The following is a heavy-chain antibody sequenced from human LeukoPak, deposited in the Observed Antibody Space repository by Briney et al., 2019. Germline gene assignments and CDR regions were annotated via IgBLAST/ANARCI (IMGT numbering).Heavy chain of an antibody. CDR3: AKLTYSSSSGYYFDY. CDR2: ISGGGGST. J-gene: IGHJ4*02. D-gene: IGHD6-6*01. Sequence: PGGSLRLSCAASGFTFSSYAMSWVRQAPGKGLEWVATISGGGGSTYYADSVKRRFTISTDNSRNTLSLQMNSLRAEDTAVYYCAKLTYSSSSGYYFDYWGQGTLVTVSS. CDR1: GFTFSSYA. V-gene: IGHV3-23*01.